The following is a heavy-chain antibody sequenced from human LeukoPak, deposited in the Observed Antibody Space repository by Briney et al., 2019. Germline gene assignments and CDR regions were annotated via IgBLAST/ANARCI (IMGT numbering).Heavy chain of an antibody. Sequence: GGSLRLSCAASGFTFSRYWMNWVRQAPGKGLVWVSRINTDGSTTGYADSVRGRFTISRDNAKNTLYVQMSSLRVEDTAVYYCARGVSGGFDYGGQGTLVTVSS. V-gene: IGHV3-74*01. D-gene: IGHD6-13*01. CDR3: ARGVSGGFDY. CDR1: GFTFSRYW. CDR2: INTDGSTT. J-gene: IGHJ4*02.